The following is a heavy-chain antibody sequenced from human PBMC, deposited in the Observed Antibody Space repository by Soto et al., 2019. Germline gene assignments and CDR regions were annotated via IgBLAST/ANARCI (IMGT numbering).Heavy chain of an antibody. CDR2: INHSGST. CDR3: ARGLSIAVAGTGIRFDY. J-gene: IGHJ4*02. CDR1: GGSFSGYY. Sequence: PSETLSLTCAFYGGSFSGYYWSWIRQPPGKGLEWIGEINHSGSTNYNPSLKSRVTISVDTSKNQFSLKLSSVTAADTAVHYCARGLSIAVAGTGIRFDYWGQGTLVTVSS. D-gene: IGHD6-19*01. V-gene: IGHV4-34*01.